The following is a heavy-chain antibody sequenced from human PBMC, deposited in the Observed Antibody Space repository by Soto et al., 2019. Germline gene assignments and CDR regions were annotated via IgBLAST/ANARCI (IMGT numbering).Heavy chain of an antibody. CDR1: GGSISSSSYY. J-gene: IGHJ5*02. CDR2: IYYSGST. D-gene: IGHD6-13*01. CDR3: ARPHIAAAGTLPCWFDP. V-gene: IGHV4-39*01. Sequence: PSETLSLTCTVSGGSISSSSYYWGWIRQPPGKGLEWIGSIYYSGSTYYNPSLKSRVTISVDTSKNQFSLKLSSVTAADTAVYYCARPHIAAAGTLPCWFDPWGQGTLVTVSS.